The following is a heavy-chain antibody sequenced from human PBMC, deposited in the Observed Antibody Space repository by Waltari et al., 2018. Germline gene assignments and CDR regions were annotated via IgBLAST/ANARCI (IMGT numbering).Heavy chain of an antibody. V-gene: IGHV1-24*01. J-gene: IGHJ5*02. CDR2: FYPEDGET. CDR3: ATVLPFWSGYYPGP. CDR1: GYTLTELS. Sequence: QVQLVQSGAEVKKPGASVKVSCKVSGYTLTELSMHWVRQAPGKGPEWMGGFYPEDGETINAQRFQGRVTLTENTATDPAYMELSSLRSEDTAVYYCATVLPFWSGYYPGPWGQGTLVTVSS. D-gene: IGHD3-3*01.